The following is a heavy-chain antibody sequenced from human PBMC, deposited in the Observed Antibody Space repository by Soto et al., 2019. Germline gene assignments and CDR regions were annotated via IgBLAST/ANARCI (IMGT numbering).Heavy chain of an antibody. J-gene: IGHJ6*02. V-gene: IGHV1-2*04. Sequence: ASVKVSCKASGYTFTGYYMHWVRQAPGQGLEWMGWINPNSGGTNYAQKFQGWVTMTRDTSISTAYMELSRLRSDDTAVYYCARSANCTNGCRHGSGSYSTPYGMDVWGQGTTVTVSS. D-gene: IGHD3-10*01. CDR2: INPNSGGT. CDR3: ARSANCTNGCRHGSGSYSTPYGMDV. CDR1: GYTFTGYY.